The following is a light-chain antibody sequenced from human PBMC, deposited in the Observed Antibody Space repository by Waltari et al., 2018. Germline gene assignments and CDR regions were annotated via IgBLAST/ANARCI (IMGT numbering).Light chain of an antibody. Sequence: SYVLTQPPSVSVAPGKTATITCGGNNIGGKSVHWYQQKPGQAPVLVIDYGTDRPSGIPERFSGSNSGNTATLTITRAEAGDEADYYCQVWDSSSDQGVFGPGTKVTVL. CDR2: YGT. CDR1: NIGGKS. V-gene: IGLV3-21*04. J-gene: IGLJ1*01. CDR3: QVWDSSSDQGV.